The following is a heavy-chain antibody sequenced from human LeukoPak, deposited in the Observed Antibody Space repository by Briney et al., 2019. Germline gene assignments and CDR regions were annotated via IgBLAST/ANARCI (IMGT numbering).Heavy chain of an antibody. D-gene: IGHD6-13*01. CDR2: IWFDGSNK. Sequence: GGSLRLSCATSGFAFSTYGMHWVRQAPGKGLEWVAVIWFDGSNKYYADSVKGRFTISRDNSKNTIYLQMNSLRAEDTAVYYCASAAGPFDNWGQGTLVTVSS. CDR3: ASAAGPFDN. CDR1: GFAFSTYG. J-gene: IGHJ4*02. V-gene: IGHV3-33*01.